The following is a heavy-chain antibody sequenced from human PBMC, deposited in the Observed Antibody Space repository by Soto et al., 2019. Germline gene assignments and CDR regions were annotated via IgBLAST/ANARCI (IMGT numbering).Heavy chain of an antibody. J-gene: IGHJ6*02. V-gene: IGHV1-69*01. CDR3: ASSAGLDHLLNYYGLNV. CDR1: GVTFTSIA. CDR2: IIPVLGTP. Sequence: QVHLVQSSAEVKKPGSSVKVSCKASGVTFTSIAFSWVRQAPGQGLEWMGGIIPVLGTPNYAQKFQARVTISADASTTTVYMELSSLRSDDTAVYYCASSAGLDHLLNYYGLNVWGQGTTVTV. D-gene: IGHD6-13*01.